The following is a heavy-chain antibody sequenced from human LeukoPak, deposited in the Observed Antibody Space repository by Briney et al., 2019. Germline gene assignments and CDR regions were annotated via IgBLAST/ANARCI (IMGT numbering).Heavy chain of an antibody. CDR2: IIPIFGTA. CDR3: ASYDSSGPPTEYYFDY. CDR1: GGTFSSYA. D-gene: IGHD3-22*01. V-gene: IGHV1-69*01. J-gene: IGHJ4*02. Sequence: EASVKVSCKASGGTFSSYAISWVRQAPGQGLEWMGGIIPIFGTANYAQKFQGRVTITADESTSTAYMELSSLRSEDTAVYYCASYDSSGPPTEYYFDYWGQGTLVTVSS.